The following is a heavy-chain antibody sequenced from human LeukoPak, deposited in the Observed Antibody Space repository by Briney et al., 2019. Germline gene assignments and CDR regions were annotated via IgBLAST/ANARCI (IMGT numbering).Heavy chain of an antibody. J-gene: IGHJ6*02. Sequence: ASVKVSCKASGYTFTSYAMNWVRQAPGQGLEWMGWINTNTGNPTYAQGFTGRFVFSLDTSVSTAYLQISSLKAEDTAVYYYARDRYYDFWSGYWVRYYGMDVWGQGTTVTVSS. CDR3: ARDRYYDFWSGYWVRYYGMDV. D-gene: IGHD3-3*01. V-gene: IGHV7-4-1*02. CDR1: GYTFTSYA. CDR2: INTNTGNP.